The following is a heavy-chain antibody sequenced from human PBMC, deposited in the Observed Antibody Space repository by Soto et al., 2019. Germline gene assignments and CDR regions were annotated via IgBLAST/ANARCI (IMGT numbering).Heavy chain of an antibody. Sequence: QVQLQESGPGLVKPSQTLSLTCTVSGGSISSGGYYWTWIRQHPGKGLEWIGYIYYSGSTSYNPSLKSRVTISVDTAKNHFSLKLSSVTAADTAVYYCARVCGGDCHYGMDVWGQGTTVTVSS. V-gene: IGHV4-31*03. CDR3: ARVCGGDCHYGMDV. J-gene: IGHJ6*02. CDR2: IYYSGST. D-gene: IGHD2-21*02. CDR1: GGSISSGGYY.